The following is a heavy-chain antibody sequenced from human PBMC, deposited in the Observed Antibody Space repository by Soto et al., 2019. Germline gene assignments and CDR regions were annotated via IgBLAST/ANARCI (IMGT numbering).Heavy chain of an antibody. V-gene: IGHV1-69*12. CDR3: ARDDVDTAMPYGMDV. J-gene: IGHJ6*02. D-gene: IGHD5-18*01. CDR1: GGTFSSYA. CDR2: IIPIFGTA. Sequence: QVQLVQSGAEVKKPGSSVKVSCKASGGTFSSYAISWVRQAPGQGLEWMGGIIPIFGTANYAQKFQGRVTITADESTSTAYLGLSSLRSEDTAVYYCARDDVDTAMPYGMDVWGQGTTVTVSS.